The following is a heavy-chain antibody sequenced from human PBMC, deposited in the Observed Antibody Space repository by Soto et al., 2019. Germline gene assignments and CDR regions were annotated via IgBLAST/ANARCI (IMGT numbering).Heavy chain of an antibody. CDR1: GFTFSSYW. D-gene: IGHD3-22*01. CDR2: INQDGGEK. J-gene: IGHJ4*02. CDR3: ARPPRTHYFDSSGGIDY. V-gene: IGHV3-7*05. Sequence: GGSLRLSCAASGFTFSSYWMSWVRQAPGKGLEWVASINQDGGEKYYVDSVKGRFTISRDNAKNSLYLQMNSLRAGDTAVYYCARPPRTHYFDSSGGIDYWGQGTLVTVSS.